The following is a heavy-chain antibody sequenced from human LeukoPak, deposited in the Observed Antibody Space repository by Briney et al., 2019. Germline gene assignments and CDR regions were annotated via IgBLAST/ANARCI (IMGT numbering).Heavy chain of an antibody. CDR2: ITGSGSGA. CDR3: AKVRGDHAHLQDDFDY. CDR1: GFTPSSHA. V-gene: IGHV3-23*01. Sequence: RGSPRLSRTASGFTPSSHAMTAVRQAAGKGLQRVSSITGSGSGASYADSVKGRATIPRDNSRNTLFLHMASLRAEDTAMYYCAKVRGDHAHLQDDFDYWGQGTLVTVPS. D-gene: IGHD2-21*02. J-gene: IGHJ4*02.